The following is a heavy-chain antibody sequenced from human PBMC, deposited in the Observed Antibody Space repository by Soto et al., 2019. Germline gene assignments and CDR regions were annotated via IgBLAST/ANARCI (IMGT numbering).Heavy chain of an antibody. J-gene: IGHJ6*02. Sequence: EVQLVESGGGLVKPGGSLRLSCVASGFTSSGYSIKWVRQAPGKGLEWVSYISGPSIYIYYADSVKGRFTISRDNAKSAVYLQINSLRAEDTAVYYCARGFRNGFNVWGQGTTVSVSS. D-gene: IGHD2-8*01. CDR1: GFTSSGYS. V-gene: IGHV3-21*01. CDR3: ARGFRNGFNV. CDR2: ISGPSIYI.